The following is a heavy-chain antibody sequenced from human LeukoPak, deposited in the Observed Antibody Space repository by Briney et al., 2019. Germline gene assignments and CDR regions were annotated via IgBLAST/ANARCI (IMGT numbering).Heavy chain of an antibody. CDR1: SGSISSYY. D-gene: IGHD2-2*01. J-gene: IGHJ6*03. CDR3: ARTSGSIVVPAPYYYYYMDV. Sequence: PSETLSLTCTVSSGSISSYYWSWIRQPPGKGLEWIGYIYHSGSTNYNPSLKSRVTISVDTSKNQFSLKLSSVTAADTAVYYCARTSGSIVVPAPYYYYYMDVWGKGTTVTVSS. V-gene: IGHV4-59*01. CDR2: IYHSGST.